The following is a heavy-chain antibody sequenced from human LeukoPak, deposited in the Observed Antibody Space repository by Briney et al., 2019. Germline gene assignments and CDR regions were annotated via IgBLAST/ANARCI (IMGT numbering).Heavy chain of an antibody. D-gene: IGHD5-12*01. Sequence: SETLSLTCTVSGGSISSSSYYWGWIRQPPGKGLEWIGSIYYSGSTYYNPSLKSRVTISVDTSKNQFSLKLSSVTAADTAVYYCARGYSGYDYDYDDYWGQGTLVTVSS. CDR3: ARGYSGYDYDYDDY. CDR2: IYYSGST. V-gene: IGHV4-39*07. CDR1: GGSISSSSYY. J-gene: IGHJ4*02.